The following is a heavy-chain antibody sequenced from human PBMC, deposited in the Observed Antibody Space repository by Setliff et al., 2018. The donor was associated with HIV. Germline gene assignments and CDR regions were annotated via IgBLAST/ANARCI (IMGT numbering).Heavy chain of an antibody. CDR2: ISNYNGNT. CDR1: DYTFTNYG. V-gene: IGHV1-18*01. D-gene: IGHD1-26*01. Sequence: ASVKVSCKTSDYTFTNYGIYWVRQAPGQGLEWMGWISNYNGNTNYAQKFHGRVTMTTDTSTRTTYMEMRGLTYDDTAVYYCARASGGNSVENGFDIWGQGTMVTVSS. J-gene: IGHJ3*02. CDR3: ARASGGNSVENGFDI.